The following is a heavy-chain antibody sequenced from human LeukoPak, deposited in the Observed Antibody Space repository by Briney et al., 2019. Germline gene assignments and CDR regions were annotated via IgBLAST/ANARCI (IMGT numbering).Heavy chain of an antibody. CDR2: ISTTGDRT. CDR1: GFTFNSYA. CDR3: ARGDDFWSGYSDY. Sequence: GGSLRLSCAASGFTFNSYAMIWVRQAPGKGLESISSISTTGDRTYYADSVKGRFAISRDNSKNTLYLQMNSLRAEDTAVYYCARGDDFWSGYSDYWGQGTLVTVSS. D-gene: IGHD3-3*01. J-gene: IGHJ4*02. V-gene: IGHV3-23*01.